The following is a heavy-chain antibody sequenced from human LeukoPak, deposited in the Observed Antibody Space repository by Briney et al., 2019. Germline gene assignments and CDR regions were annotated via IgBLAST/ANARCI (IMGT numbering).Heavy chain of an antibody. V-gene: IGHV4-59*01. D-gene: IGHD3-3*01. CDR3: GREGGWLSGYFYWYIDL. J-gene: IGHJ2*01. CDR2: IYYSGST. Sequence: SETLSLTCTASGGSISSYYWSWIRQPPGKGLEWIGYIYYSGSTNYNPSLKSRVTISADTYKNQFSLKLSTMPAADAAALYCGREGGWLSGYFYWYIDLWGRGTLVTVSS. CDR1: GGSISSYY.